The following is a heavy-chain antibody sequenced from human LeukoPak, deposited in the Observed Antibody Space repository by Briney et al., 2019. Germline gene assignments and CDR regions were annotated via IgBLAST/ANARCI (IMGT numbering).Heavy chain of an antibody. CDR3: AKGVSSSWSNDAFDI. CDR1: GFTFSSYA. CDR2: ISYDGSNK. J-gene: IGHJ3*02. V-gene: IGHV3-30*18. Sequence: GGSLRLSCAASGFTFSSYAMNWVRQAPGKGLEWVAVISYDGSNKYYADSVKGRFTISRDNSKNTLHLQMNSLRTEDTAVYYCAKGVSSSWSNDAFDIWGQGTMVTVSS. D-gene: IGHD6-13*01.